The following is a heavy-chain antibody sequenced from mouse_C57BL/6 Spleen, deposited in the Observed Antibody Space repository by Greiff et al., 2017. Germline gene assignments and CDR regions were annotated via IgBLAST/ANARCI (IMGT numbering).Heavy chain of an antibody. J-gene: IGHJ3*01. Sequence: EVKLQQSGPELVKPGASVKISCKASGYTFTDYYMNWVKQSHGKSLEWIGDINPNNGGTSYNQKFKGKATLTVDKSSSTAYMELRSLTSEDSAVYYCAHDYEFAYWGQGTLVTVSA. CDR3: AHDYEFAY. CDR1: GYTFTDYY. D-gene: IGHD2-4*01. CDR2: INPNNGGT. V-gene: IGHV1-26*01.